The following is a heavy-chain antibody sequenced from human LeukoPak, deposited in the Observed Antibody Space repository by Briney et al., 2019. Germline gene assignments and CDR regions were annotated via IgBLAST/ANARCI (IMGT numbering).Heavy chain of an antibody. Sequence: GGSLRLSCAASGFTFSNYAKSWVRQAPGKGLEWVSGISSTGGSTYYADSVKGRFIISRDTSKNMLYLKMTSLRAEDTAVYYGTKSTGNYYYYYPLDVWGQGTTVTV. D-gene: IGHD1-1*01. CDR3: TKSTGNYYYYYPLDV. CDR1: GFTFSNYA. V-gene: IGHV3-23*01. J-gene: IGHJ6*02. CDR2: ISSTGGST.